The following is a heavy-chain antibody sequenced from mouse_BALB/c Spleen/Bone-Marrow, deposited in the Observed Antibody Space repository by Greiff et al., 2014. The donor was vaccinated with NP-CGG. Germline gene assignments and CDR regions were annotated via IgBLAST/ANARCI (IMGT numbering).Heavy chain of an antibody. CDR3: AHDAPFTY. CDR2: IDPASGNT. D-gene: IGHD2-3*01. CDR1: GFNIKDTF. J-gene: IGHJ3*01. Sequence: VQLQQSGADLVKPGASAKLSCTTSGFNIKDTFMHWVKQRPEQGLEWIGRIDPASGNTKYDPKFQGKATITADTSSNKVSLQXXGLTSEDAAVYYCAHDAPFTYWGQGTLVTVSA. V-gene: IGHV14-3*02.